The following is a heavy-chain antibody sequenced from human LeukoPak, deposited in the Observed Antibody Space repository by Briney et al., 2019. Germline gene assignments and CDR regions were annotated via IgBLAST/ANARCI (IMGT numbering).Heavy chain of an antibody. CDR3: ATGHSYGYDY. Sequence: PGGPLRLSCAASGLTFRDFWMHWVRQPPGKGLVWVALVKGDGRTTIYADSVKGRFTISRDNDKNTLYLQMNSLRADDSGVYYCATGHSYGYDYWGQGVLVTVSS. V-gene: IGHV3-74*01. CDR1: GLTFRDFW. J-gene: IGHJ4*02. D-gene: IGHD5-18*01. CDR2: VKGDGRTT.